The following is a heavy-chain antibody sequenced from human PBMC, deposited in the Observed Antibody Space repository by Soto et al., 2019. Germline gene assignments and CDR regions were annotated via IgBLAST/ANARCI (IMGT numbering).Heavy chain of an antibody. D-gene: IGHD6-6*01. CDR3: VTARGSSPSDYYYYYGMDV. J-gene: IGHJ6*02. V-gene: IGHV3-23*01. Sequence: EVQLLESGGGLVQPGGSLRLSCAASGFTFSSYTMSWVRQAPGKGLEWVSAISGSGGSTYYADSVKGRFTISRDNSKNTLYLQMNSMRDEDTDVYYCVTARGSSPSDYYYYYGMDVWGQGTTVTVSS. CDR1: GFTFSSYT. CDR2: ISGSGGST.